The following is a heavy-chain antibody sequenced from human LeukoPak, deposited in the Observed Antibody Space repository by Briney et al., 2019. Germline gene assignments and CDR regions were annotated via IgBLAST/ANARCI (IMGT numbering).Heavy chain of an antibody. Sequence: GGSLRLSCVASGFTFSTYEMNWVRQAPGKGLEWVSYIISGSGNTKYYADPVKGRFTISRDNAKSSLYLQMNSLRAEDTAIYYCAREASHCGGDCYDYWGQGTLVTVSS. D-gene: IGHD2-21*01. J-gene: IGHJ4*02. CDR2: IISGSGNTK. CDR1: GFTFSTYE. CDR3: AREASHCGGDCYDY. V-gene: IGHV3-48*03.